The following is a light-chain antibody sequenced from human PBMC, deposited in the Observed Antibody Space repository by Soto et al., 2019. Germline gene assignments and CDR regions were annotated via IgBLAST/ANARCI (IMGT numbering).Light chain of an antibody. Sequence: EIVLTQSPATLSLSPGERATLSCRASKSVSSYLAWYQQRPGQAPRLLIYDTSNRATGIPARFSGSGSGPDFTLTISSLEPEDFAVYYCLQRSKWPLTFGGGTKVEI. CDR1: KSVSSY. J-gene: IGKJ4*01. CDR3: LQRSKWPLT. V-gene: IGKV3-11*01. CDR2: DTS.